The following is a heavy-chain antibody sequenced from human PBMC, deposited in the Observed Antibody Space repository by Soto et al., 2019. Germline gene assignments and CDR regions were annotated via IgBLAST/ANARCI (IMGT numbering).Heavy chain of an antibody. Sequence: PGESLKISCKASGYNFGGYWIGWVRQMPGKGLECMGIIFPGDSDTRYSPSFQGQVTISADKSISTVHLQWRSLKASDTAIYYCARHGKGSGSLLDYYYYGMDVWGQGTTVTVSS. D-gene: IGHD3-10*01. J-gene: IGHJ6*02. CDR2: IFPGDSDT. CDR1: GYNFGGYW. CDR3: ARHGKGSGSLLDYYYYGMDV. V-gene: IGHV5-51*01.